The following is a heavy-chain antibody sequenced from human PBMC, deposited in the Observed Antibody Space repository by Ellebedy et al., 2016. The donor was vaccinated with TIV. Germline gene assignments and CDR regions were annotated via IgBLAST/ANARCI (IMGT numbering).Heavy chain of an antibody. Sequence: SETLSLXXAVYGGSFSGYYWSWIRQPPGKGLEWIGEINHSGSTNYNPSLKSQVTISVDTSKNQFSLKLSSVTAADTAVYYCARDTTAMAHRYYYYMDVWGKGTTVTVSS. V-gene: IGHV4-34*01. CDR1: GGSFSGYY. CDR2: INHSGST. J-gene: IGHJ6*03. D-gene: IGHD5-18*01. CDR3: ARDTTAMAHRYYYYMDV.